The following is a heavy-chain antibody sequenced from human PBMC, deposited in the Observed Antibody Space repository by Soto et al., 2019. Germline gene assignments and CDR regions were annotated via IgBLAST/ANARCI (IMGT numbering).Heavy chain of an antibody. J-gene: IGHJ4*02. CDR3: ARRKLASLDH. D-gene: IGHD5-12*01. CDR2: VNPASQLR. CDR1: CVHFHSYG. V-gene: IGHV1-69*17. Sequence: QVVLLQSGTEVKRPGSSVKVSCKASCVHFHSYGFAWVRQAHGRGLEWVGRVNPASQLRNYDQSLQGRVTITADSSTTTAYMELRGLTSEETAVYYCARRKLASLDHWGQGTLVTVSS.